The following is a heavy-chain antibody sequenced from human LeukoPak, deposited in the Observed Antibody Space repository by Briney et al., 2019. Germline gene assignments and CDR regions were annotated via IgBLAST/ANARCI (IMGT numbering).Heavy chain of an antibody. CDR3: TRGGGGYTWYPYYFDK. V-gene: IGHV3-33*01. CDR1: GVTFSSYG. CDR2: IWSDGSNK. J-gene: IGHJ4*02. Sequence: PGGSLRLSCAASGVTFSSYGMHWVRQAPGEGLEWVSVIWSDGSNKYCADSLKGRFTISRDNSKNTLYLQMSSLRADDTAVYYCTRGGGGYTWYPYYFDKWGQGTLVTVSS. D-gene: IGHD3-16*01.